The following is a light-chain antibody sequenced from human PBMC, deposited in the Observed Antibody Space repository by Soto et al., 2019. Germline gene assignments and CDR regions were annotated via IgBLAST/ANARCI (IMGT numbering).Light chain of an antibody. CDR2: GAS. J-gene: IGKJ3*01. V-gene: IGKV3-15*01. CDR3: QQYTDWPPFT. CDR1: QTVSVN. Sequence: EIVMTQSPATLSVSPGERATLSCRASQTVSVNLAWYQQKPGQAPRLLIYGASTRATGVPARFSGSGSGTEFTLTISSLHSEDFGVYYCQQYTDWPPFTFGPGTRVDIK.